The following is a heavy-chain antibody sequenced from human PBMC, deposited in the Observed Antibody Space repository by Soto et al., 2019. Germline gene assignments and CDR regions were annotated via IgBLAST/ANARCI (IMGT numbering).Heavy chain of an antibody. J-gene: IGHJ2*01. V-gene: IGHV3-23*01. D-gene: IGHD4-17*01. CDR3: AKRPKTPSCTVTDDWYFDL. Sequence: GGALRLSCAASGFTFSSYAMSWVLQAPWKGLEWVSAISGSGGSTYYADSVKGRFTISRDNSKNTLYLQMNSLRAEDTAVYYCAKRPKTPSCTVTDDWYFDLWGRGTLVTVSS. CDR1: GFTFSSYA. CDR2: ISGSGGST.